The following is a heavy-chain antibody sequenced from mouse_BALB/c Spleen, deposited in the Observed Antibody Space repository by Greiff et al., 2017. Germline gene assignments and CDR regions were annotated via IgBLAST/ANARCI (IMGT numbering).Heavy chain of an antibody. CDR3: ARFITTATGYAMDY. D-gene: IGHD1-2*01. V-gene: IGHV5-9-4*01. CDR2: ISSGGSYT. CDR1: GFTFSSYA. J-gene: IGHJ4*01. Sequence: EVKLVESGGGLVKPGGSLKLSCAASGFTFSSYAMSWVRQSPEKRLEWVAEISSGGSYTYYPDTVTGRFTISRDNAKNTLYLEMSSLRSEDTAMYYCARFITTATGYAMDYWGQGTSVTVSS.